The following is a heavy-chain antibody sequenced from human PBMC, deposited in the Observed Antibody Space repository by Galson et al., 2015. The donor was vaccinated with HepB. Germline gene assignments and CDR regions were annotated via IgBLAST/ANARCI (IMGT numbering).Heavy chain of an antibody. CDR1: GFSFSGHA. Sequence: RLSCAASGFSFSGHAMHWVRQAPGKGLEWVAVISYEGTHKYYADSVKGRFTISRDNSKDTLDLQMNSLGVEDTAVYYCARDPRISWYYFDSSGYSFDPWGQGTLVTVSS. J-gene: IGHJ5*02. V-gene: IGHV3-30-3*01. CDR3: ARDPRISWYYFDSSGYSFDP. CDR2: ISYEGTHK. D-gene: IGHD3-22*01.